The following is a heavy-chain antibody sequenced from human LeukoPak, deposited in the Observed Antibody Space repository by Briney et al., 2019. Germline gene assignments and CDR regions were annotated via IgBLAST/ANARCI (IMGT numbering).Heavy chain of an antibody. CDR1: GFTFSNDW. V-gene: IGHV3-74*01. CDR3: AGTWSFDY. J-gene: IGHJ4*02. D-gene: IGHD2-15*01. Sequence: GGSLRLSCAVSGFTFSNDWMHWVRQAPGKGLLWVSRISGDGTTTNYADSVKGRFTISRDNAKNTLYLQMDSLRAEDAAVYYCAGTWSFDYWGQGTLVTVSS. CDR2: ISGDGTTT.